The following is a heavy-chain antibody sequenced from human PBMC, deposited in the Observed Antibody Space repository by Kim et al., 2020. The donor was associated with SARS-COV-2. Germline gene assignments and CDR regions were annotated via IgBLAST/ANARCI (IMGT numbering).Heavy chain of an antibody. CDR2: IYHSGST. CDR1: GGSISSSNL. D-gene: IGHD1-26*01. Sequence: SETLSLTCAASGGSISSSNLWSWVRQPPGKGLEWIGEIYHSGSTNYNPSLKSRVTISVDKSKNQFSLKLSSVTAADTAVYYCASTLVYSGRRDHYFDYWGQGTLVTVSS. V-gene: IGHV4-4*02. CDR3: ASTLVYSGRRDHYFDY. J-gene: IGHJ4*02.